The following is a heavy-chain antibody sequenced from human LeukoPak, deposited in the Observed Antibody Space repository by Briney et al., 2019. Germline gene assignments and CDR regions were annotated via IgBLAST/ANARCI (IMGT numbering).Heavy chain of an antibody. CDR3: ARDATSEHYFDY. D-gene: IGHD1-26*01. J-gene: IGHJ4*02. CDR1: GFTFSTYA. V-gene: IGHV3-30-3*01. CDR2: VSYDGTNR. Sequence: GRSLRLSCAASGFTFSTYAMYWVRQAPGKGLEWVAVVSYDGTNRYYADSVKGRFTISRDNSKNSLYLQTNSLRAEDTAVYYCARDATSEHYFDYWGQGTLVTVSS.